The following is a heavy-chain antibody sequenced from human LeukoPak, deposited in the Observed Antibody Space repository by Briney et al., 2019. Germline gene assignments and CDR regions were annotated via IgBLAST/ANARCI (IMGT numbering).Heavy chain of an antibody. D-gene: IGHD2-21*02. CDR2: IYTSGTT. CDR1: GGSTSSYY. Sequence: SETLPLTCTVSGGSTSSYYWSWIRQPAGKGLEWIGRIYTSGTTNYNPSPKSRVTMSLDTSKNQFSLKLTSVTAADTAVYYCATSFCFGDCYHFDYWGQGTLVTVSS. J-gene: IGHJ4*02. CDR3: ATSFCFGDCYHFDY. V-gene: IGHV4-4*07.